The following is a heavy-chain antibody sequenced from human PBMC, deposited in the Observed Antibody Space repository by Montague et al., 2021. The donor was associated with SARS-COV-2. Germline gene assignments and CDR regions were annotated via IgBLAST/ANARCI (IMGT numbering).Heavy chain of an antibody. CDR3: ARHGVFRAAAAGTVDH. D-gene: IGHD6-13*01. V-gene: IGHV4-39*01. J-gene: IGHJ5*02. CDR1: GGSISSSSYY. CDR2: IYYSGST. Sequence: SETLSLTCTVSGGSISSSSYYWGWIRQPPGKGLEWIGSIYYSGSTHYNPSLKSRVTTSVDPSKTQFSLKLSSVTAADTAVYYCARHGVFRAAAAGTVDHWGQGTLVTVSS.